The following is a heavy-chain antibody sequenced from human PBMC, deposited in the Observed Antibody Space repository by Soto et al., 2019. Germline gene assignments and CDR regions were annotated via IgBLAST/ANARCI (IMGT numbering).Heavy chain of an antibody. J-gene: IGHJ6*02. D-gene: IGHD6-13*01. Sequence: PSETLSLTCTASGGSISSYYWSWIRQPAGQGLEWIGRIYTSGSTNYNPSLKSRVTMSVDTSKNQFSLKLSSVTAADTSVYYCARAVASAAGPYYSYYYGMDVWGQGTTVTVSS. CDR2: IYTSGST. CDR1: GGSISSYY. V-gene: IGHV4-4*07. CDR3: ARAVASAAGPYYSYYYGMDV.